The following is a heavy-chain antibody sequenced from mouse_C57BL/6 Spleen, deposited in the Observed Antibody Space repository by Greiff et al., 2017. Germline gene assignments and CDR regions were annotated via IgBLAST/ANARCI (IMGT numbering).Heavy chain of an antibody. J-gene: IGHJ3*01. D-gene: IGHD2-1*01. V-gene: IGHV14-4*01. CDR1: GFNIKDDY. CDR2: IDPENGDT. Sequence: VQLQQSGAELVRPGASVKLSCTASGFNIKDDYMHWVKQRPEQGLEWIGWIDPENGDTEYASKFQGKATITADTSSNTAYLQLSSLTSEDTAVYYCTPYGNLSWCAYWGQGTLVTVSA. CDR3: TPYGNLSWCAY.